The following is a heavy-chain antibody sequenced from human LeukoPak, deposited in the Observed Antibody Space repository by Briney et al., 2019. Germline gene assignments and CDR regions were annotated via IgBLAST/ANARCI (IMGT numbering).Heavy chain of an antibody. D-gene: IGHD1-26*01. CDR1: GFTFSSYA. CDR3: ARQSISGHRDFDY. V-gene: IGHV3-23*01. J-gene: IGHJ4*02. Sequence: GGSLRLSCAASGFTFSSYAMSWVRQAPGKGLEWVSAISGSGGSTYYADSVKGRFTISRDNSKSSLYLQMNSLRAEDTAVYYCARQSISGHRDFDYWGQGALVTVSS. CDR2: ISGSGGST.